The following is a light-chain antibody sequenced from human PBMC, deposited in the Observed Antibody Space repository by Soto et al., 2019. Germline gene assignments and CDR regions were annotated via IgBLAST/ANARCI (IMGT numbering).Light chain of an antibody. Sequence: TVLTQSPGTLSLSPGERATLSCRASQNVTSNLLVWYQVKPGQAPRLVIYGASSRATGIPDRFSGGGSGTEFTLSISRLEPEDFAVYYCQQYVMPPFTFGRGTKVDIK. CDR2: GAS. J-gene: IGKJ2*01. CDR1: QNVTSNL. CDR3: QQYVMPPFT. V-gene: IGKV3-20*01.